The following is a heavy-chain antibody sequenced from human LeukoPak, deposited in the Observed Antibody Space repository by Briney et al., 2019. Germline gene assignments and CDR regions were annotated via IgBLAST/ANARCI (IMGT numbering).Heavy chain of an antibody. CDR1: GFTFSSYN. Sequence: GGSLRLSCAASGFTFSSYNMNWVRQAPGKGLEWVSFISTSSSYIYYVDSVKGRFTISRDNAKNSLYLQMNSLRAEDTAVYYCARAADSSGYLLAYFDYWGQGTLVTVSS. D-gene: IGHD3-22*01. J-gene: IGHJ4*02. CDR2: ISTSSSYI. CDR3: ARAADSSGYLLAYFDY. V-gene: IGHV3-21*01.